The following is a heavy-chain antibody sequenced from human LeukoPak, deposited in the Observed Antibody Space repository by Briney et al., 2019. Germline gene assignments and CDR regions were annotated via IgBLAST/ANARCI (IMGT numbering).Heavy chain of an antibody. V-gene: IGHV3-13*01. J-gene: IGHJ5*02. D-gene: IGHD6-19*01. CDR1: GFTLSSYD. Sequence: PGGSLRLSCAASGFTLSSYDTQWVSPPTGNCREWVSGIDIRGNTYYPDSVKVRFTMSRESAKSSLYLQMDSLRAGDTAVYYCARAVAGTHWFDPWGQGTLVTVSS. CDR2: IDIRGNT. CDR3: ARAVAGTHWFDP.